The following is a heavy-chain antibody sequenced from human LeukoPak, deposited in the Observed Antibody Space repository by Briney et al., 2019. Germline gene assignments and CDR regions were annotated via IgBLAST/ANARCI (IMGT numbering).Heavy chain of an antibody. V-gene: IGHV4-59*01. J-gene: IGHJ4*02. CDR2: IYYSGST. CDR3: ARDTGSYSFDY. D-gene: IGHD1-26*01. Sequence: SETLSLTCTVSGGSISSYYWSWIRQPPGKGLEWIGYIYYSGSTNYNPSLKSRVTISVDTSKNQFSPKLSSVTAADTAVYYCARDTGSYSFDYWGQGTLVTVSS. CDR1: GGSISSYY.